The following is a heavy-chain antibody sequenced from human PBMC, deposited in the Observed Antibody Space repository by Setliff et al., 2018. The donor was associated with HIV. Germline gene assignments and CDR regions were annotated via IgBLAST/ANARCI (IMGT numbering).Heavy chain of an antibody. J-gene: IGHJ4*02. Sequence: GASVKVSCKASGYNFTTYYLHWVRQAPGKGLEWMGRIDPSDSYTNYNPSFQGHVTISADKSISTAYLQWSSLKASDTAMYYCASHDYYDSSVYYYRFDYWGQGTLVTVSS. CDR2: IDPSDSYT. CDR3: ASHDYYDSSVYYYRFDY. V-gene: IGHV5-10-1*01. CDR1: GYNFTTYY. D-gene: IGHD3-22*01.